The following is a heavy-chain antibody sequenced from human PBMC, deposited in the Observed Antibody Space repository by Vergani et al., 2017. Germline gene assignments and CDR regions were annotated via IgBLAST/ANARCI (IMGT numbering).Heavy chain of an antibody. V-gene: IGHV4-4*03. CDR3: ARDRGLDGDYHFDY. D-gene: IGHD3-10*01. J-gene: IGHJ4*02. Sequence: QVQLQQWGAGLLKPPGTLSLTCAVSGGSISTNNWWSWVRQPPGKGLEWIGEIYHSGNTNYNPSLKSRVTISVDKSKNQFSLKLISVTAADTAVYYCARDRGLDGDYHFDYWGQGILVTVSS. CDR2: IYHSGNT. CDR1: GGSISTNNW.